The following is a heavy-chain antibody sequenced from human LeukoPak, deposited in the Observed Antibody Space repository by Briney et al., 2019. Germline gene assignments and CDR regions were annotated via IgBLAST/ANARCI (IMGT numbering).Heavy chain of an antibody. D-gene: IGHD3-22*01. J-gene: IGHJ3*02. Sequence: GASVKVSCKASGGTFSSYAISWVRQAPGQGLEWMGGIIPIFGTANYAQKFQGRVTITRNTSISTAYMELSSLRSEDTAVYYCAVYYYDSSGYSDAFDIWGQGTMVTVSS. CDR1: GGTFSSYA. V-gene: IGHV1-69*05. CDR2: IIPIFGTA. CDR3: AVYYYDSSGYSDAFDI.